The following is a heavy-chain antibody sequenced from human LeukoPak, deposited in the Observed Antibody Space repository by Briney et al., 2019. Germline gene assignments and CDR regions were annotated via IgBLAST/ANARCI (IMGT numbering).Heavy chain of an antibody. D-gene: IGHD1-26*01. CDR2: IYYSGST. J-gene: IGHJ4*02. Sequence: PSETLSLTCTVSGGSISSYYWSWIRQPPGKGLEWTGYIYYSGSTNYNPSLKSRVTISVDTSKNQFSLKLSSVTAADTAVYYCARGLIVGAAPAGYWGQGTLVTVSS. CDR1: GGSISSYY. V-gene: IGHV4-59*12. CDR3: ARGLIVGAAPAGY.